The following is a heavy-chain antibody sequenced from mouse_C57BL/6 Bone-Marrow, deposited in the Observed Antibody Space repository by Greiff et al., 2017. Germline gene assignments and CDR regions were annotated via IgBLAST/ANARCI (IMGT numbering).Heavy chain of an antibody. D-gene: IGHD1-1*01. CDR3: ARSRSYYYGSSLFDY. CDR1: GYSFTGYF. J-gene: IGHJ2*01. Sequence: VQLQQSGPELVKPGDSVKISCKASGYSFTGYFMNWVMQSHGKSLEWIGRINPYNGDTFYNQKFKGKATLTVDKSSSTAHMELRSLTSEDSAVYYCARSRSYYYGSSLFDYWGQGTTPTVSS. CDR2: INPYNGDT. V-gene: IGHV1-20*01.